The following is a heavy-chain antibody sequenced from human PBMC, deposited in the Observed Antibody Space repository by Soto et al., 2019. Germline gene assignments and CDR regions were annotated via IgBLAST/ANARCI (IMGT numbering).Heavy chain of an antibody. CDR2: ILHDGNNK. J-gene: IGHJ4*02. Sequence: QVQLVEYGGGVVQPGRSLRLSCAASGFIFSNYIMHWVRQAPGKGLEWVAIILHDGNNKYYADSVKGRFTISRDNSKNTLYLQMNSLRTEDTAIYYCARDDEGGSYCDLGYWGQGTLVTVSS. D-gene: IGHD3-10*01. CDR3: ARDDEGGSYCDLGY. V-gene: IGHV3-30-3*01. CDR1: GFIFSNYI.